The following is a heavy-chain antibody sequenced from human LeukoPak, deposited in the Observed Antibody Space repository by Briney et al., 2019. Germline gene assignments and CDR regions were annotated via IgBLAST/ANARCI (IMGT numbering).Heavy chain of an antibody. CDR1: GYTFTGYY. Sequence: ASVKVSCKASGYTFTGYYMHWVRQAPGQGLEWMGWINPNSGGTNYAQKFQGRVTMTRDTSISTAYMELSRLRSGDTAVYYCATPRQRYYYDSSGSLGAFDYWGQGTLVTVSS. V-gene: IGHV1-2*02. CDR3: ATPRQRYYYDSSGSLGAFDY. D-gene: IGHD3-22*01. J-gene: IGHJ4*02. CDR2: INPNSGGT.